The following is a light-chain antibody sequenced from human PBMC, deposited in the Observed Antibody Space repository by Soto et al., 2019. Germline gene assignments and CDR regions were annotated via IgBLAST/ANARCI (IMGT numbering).Light chain of an antibody. Sequence: QSALTQPASVSGSPGQSITISCTGTSSDVGGYNYVSWYQQHPGKAPKLMIYEVSNRPSGVSHRFSCAKSGNTASLTISGLQAEDADDYYCSSYTSSSTLDWVFGGGTKLTVL. CDR2: EVS. V-gene: IGLV2-14*01. CDR3: SSYTSSSTLDWV. J-gene: IGLJ3*02. CDR1: SSDVGGYNY.